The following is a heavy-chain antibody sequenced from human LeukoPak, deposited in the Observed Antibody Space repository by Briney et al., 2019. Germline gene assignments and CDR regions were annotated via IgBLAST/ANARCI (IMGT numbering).Heavy chain of an antibody. CDR2: ISGSGGST. D-gene: IGHD2-15*01. CDR1: GFTFSSYA. Sequence: GGSLRLSCAASGFTFSSYAMSWVRQAPGKGLEWVSAISGSGGSTYYADSVKGRFTISRDNSKNTLYLQMNSLRAEDTAVYYCARDTPDIVVVVAATKLDYWGQGTLVTVSS. CDR3: ARDTPDIVVVVAATKLDY. V-gene: IGHV3-23*01. J-gene: IGHJ4*02.